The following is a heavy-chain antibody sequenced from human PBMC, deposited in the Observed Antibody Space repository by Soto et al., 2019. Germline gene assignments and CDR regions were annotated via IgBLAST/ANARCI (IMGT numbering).Heavy chain of an antibody. CDR1: GFGFTRSY. CDR3: ARDSYAGTDY. CDR2: INPDGNDR. J-gene: IGHJ4*02. D-gene: IGHD6-13*01. Sequence: PGGSLRLSCVGSGFGFTRSYMAWVRRTPGEGLEWLASINPDGNDRYYVDSIKGRFTISRDNAKSSLYLQMNNLRAEDTALYYCARDSYAGTDYWGQGTLVTVSS. V-gene: IGHV3-7*05.